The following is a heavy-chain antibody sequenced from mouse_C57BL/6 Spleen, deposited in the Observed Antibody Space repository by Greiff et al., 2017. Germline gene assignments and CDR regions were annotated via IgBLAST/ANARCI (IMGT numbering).Heavy chain of an antibody. Sequence: QVQLQQPGAELVKPGASVKLSCKASGYTFTSYWMHWVKQRPGQGLEWIGMIHPNSGSTNYNEKFKSKATLTVDKSSSTAYMQLSSLTSEDSAVYYCARTGVAAYLDYWGQGTTLTGSS. CDR2: IHPNSGST. V-gene: IGHV1-64*01. J-gene: IGHJ2*01. CDR1: GYTFTSYW. CDR3: ARTGVAAYLDY. D-gene: IGHD1-1*01.